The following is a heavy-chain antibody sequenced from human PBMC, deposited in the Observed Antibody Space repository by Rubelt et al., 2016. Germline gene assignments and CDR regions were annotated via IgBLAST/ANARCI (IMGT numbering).Heavy chain of an antibody. Sequence: GGGLVQPGGSLRLSCAASGFIFSNYWMSWVRQAPGKGLEWVANIKQDGSEKFYVDSVRGRFTISRDNAKSSLSLQMNSLRAEDTAVYYCARGDIVVVAAANYYYYGMDVWGQGTTVTVSS. V-gene: IGHV3-7*05. CDR3: ARGDIVVVAAANYYYYGMDV. CDR1: GFIFSNYW. J-gene: IGHJ6*02. D-gene: IGHD2-2*01. CDR2: IKQDGSEK.